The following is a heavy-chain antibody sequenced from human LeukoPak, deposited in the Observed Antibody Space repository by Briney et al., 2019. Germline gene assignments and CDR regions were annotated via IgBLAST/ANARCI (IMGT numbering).Heavy chain of an antibody. CDR3: VRKSATRRTSEFDY. V-gene: IGHV1-2*02. CDR1: GYTFTGYY. CDR2: INPNSGGT. J-gene: IGHJ4*02. D-gene: IGHD2-15*01. Sequence: ASVKVSCKASGYTFTGYYMHWVRQAPGQGLEWMGWINPNSGGTKYARKFQGRVTMTRDTSISTAYMDLSSLGSDDTAVFYCVRKSATRRTSEFDYWGQGTPVTVSS.